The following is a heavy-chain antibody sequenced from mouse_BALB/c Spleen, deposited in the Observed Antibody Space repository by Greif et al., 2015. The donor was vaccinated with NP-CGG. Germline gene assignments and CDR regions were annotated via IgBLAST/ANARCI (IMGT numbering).Heavy chain of an antibody. CDR3: TRGGAYYAMDY. CDR2: ISSGGSYT. Sequence: EVQLVESGGGLVKPGGSLKLSCAASGFTFSSYTMSWVRQTPEKRLEWVATISSGGSYTYYPDSVKGRFTISRDNAKNTLYLQMSSLKSEDTAMYYCTRGGAYYAMDYWGQGTSVTVSS. CDR1: GFTFSSYT. V-gene: IGHV5-6-4*01. J-gene: IGHJ4*01.